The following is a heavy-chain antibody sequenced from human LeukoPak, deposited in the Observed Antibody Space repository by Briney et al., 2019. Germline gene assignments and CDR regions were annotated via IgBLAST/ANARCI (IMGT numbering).Heavy chain of an antibody. Sequence: GGSLGLSCVASGYTFSTYWMSWVRQAPGKGLEWVANIKEDGSEKYYVDSVKGRFTVSRDNAKNSLYLQMNSLRAEDTAVYYCAKDNGHFDYWGQGTLVTVSS. V-gene: IGHV3-7*01. CDR3: AKDNGHFDY. J-gene: IGHJ4*02. D-gene: IGHD2-8*01. CDR2: IKEDGSEK. CDR1: GYTFSTYW.